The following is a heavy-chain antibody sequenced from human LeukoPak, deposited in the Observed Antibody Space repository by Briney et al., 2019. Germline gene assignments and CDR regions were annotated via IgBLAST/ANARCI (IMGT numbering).Heavy chain of an antibody. D-gene: IGHD3-3*01. CDR3: ARSGYDFWSGYSQYFQH. CDR2: INHSGST. Sequence: PSETLSLTCAVYGGSFSGYYWSWIRQPPGKGLEWIGEINHSGSTNYNPSLKSRVTMSVDTSKNQFSLKLSSVTAADTAVYYCARSGYDFWSGYSQYFQHWGQGTLVTVSS. J-gene: IGHJ1*01. CDR1: GGSFSGYY. V-gene: IGHV4-34*01.